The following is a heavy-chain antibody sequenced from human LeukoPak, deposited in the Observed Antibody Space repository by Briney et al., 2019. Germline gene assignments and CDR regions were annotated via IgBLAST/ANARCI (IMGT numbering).Heavy chain of an antibody. Sequence: GASVKVSCKASGYTFTSYDINWVRQATGQGLEWMGWMNPNSGNTGYAQKFQGRVTITRDTSASTAYMELSSLRSEDTAVYYRASPTLSLYNWNDGAFDIWGQGTMVTVSS. CDR1: GYTFTSYD. V-gene: IGHV1-8*01. CDR3: ASPTLSLYNWNDGAFDI. D-gene: IGHD1-1*01. J-gene: IGHJ3*02. CDR2: MNPNSGNT.